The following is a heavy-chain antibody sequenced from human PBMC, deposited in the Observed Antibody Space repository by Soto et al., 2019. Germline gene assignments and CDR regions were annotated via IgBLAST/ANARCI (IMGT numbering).Heavy chain of an antibody. CDR2: VSGYNGET. V-gene: IGHV1-18*01. J-gene: IGHJ6*02. CDR1: GYTFTKFG. D-gene: IGHD6-19*01. CDR3: AREGLGIYYYNGMDV. Sequence: QVQLVQSGAEVKKPGASVKVSCKASGYTFTKFGISWVRHAPGQGLEWMEWVSGYNGETSYAQSLQGRVTMTTDTSTTTAYMELRSLRSDDTAVFYCAREGLGIYYYNGMDVWGQGPTVTVSS.